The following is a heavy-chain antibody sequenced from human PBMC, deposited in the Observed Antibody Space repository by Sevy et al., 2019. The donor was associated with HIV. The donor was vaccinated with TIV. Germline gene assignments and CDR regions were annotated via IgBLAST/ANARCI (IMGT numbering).Heavy chain of an antibody. CDR1: GFTFSSYA. Sequence: GGSLRLSCAASGFTFSSYAMTWVRQAPGKGLLWVSVISASGVPYYTDSVKGRFTISRDNSKNMVYLQLNSLRAEDTAVYYCAKVTSWEIKPREAFDVWGQGTMVTVSS. V-gene: IGHV3-23*01. D-gene: IGHD1-26*01. CDR2: ISASGVP. CDR3: AKVTSWEIKPREAFDV. J-gene: IGHJ3*01.